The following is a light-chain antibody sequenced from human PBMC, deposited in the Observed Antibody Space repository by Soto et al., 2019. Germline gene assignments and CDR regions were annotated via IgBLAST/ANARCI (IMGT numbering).Light chain of an antibody. Sequence: DLQMTQSPSSLSASVGDRVTISCRASQSISTYLNWYQQKPGKAPKLLIYAASSLQSGVPSRFSGSASGTDFTLTISSLQPEDFATYYCQQSYSPLAWTFGQGTKVEI. CDR2: AAS. CDR1: QSISTY. V-gene: IGKV1-39*01. CDR3: QQSYSPLAWT. J-gene: IGKJ1*01.